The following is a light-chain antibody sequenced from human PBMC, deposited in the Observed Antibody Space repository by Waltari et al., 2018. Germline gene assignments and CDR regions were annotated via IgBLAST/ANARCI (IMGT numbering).Light chain of an antibody. CDR3: QHRSGP. Sequence: EIVLTQSPATLSLSPGDRATLSCRASQSVSDSLDWYQHKPGQAPRPLVYDASNRAPGVPARFSGSGSGTHFTLTISSLEPADFAVYYCQHRSGPFGPGTKVDFK. CDR2: DAS. V-gene: IGKV3-11*01. J-gene: IGKJ3*01. CDR1: QSVSDS.